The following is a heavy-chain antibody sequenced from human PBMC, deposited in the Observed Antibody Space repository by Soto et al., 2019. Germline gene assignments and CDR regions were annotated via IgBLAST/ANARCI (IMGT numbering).Heavy chain of an antibody. V-gene: IGHV1-3*01. J-gene: IGHJ4*02. D-gene: IGHD6-13*01. CDR3: ARVWEQQRVRGY. CDR1: GYTFTSYA. CDR2: INAGNGNT. Sequence: ASVKVSCKASGYTFTSYAMHWVRQAPGQRLEWMGWINAGNGNTKYSQKFQGRVTITRDTSASTAYMELSSLRSEDTAVYYCARVWEQQRVRGYWGQGTLVTVSS.